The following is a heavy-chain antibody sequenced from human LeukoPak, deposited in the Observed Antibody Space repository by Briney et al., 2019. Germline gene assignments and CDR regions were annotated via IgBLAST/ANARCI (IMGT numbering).Heavy chain of an antibody. CDR1: GFTFSDSV. V-gene: IGHV3-73*01. CDR2: IRSKANRYAT. D-gene: IGHD5-12*01. Sequence: PGGSLRLSCAASGFTFSDSVIHWVRQASGKWLEWVGRIRSKANRYATAYAASVKDRFTISRDDSKNTAYLQMNSLKTEDTAVYYCTGGYSGYDINYWGQGTLVTVSS. CDR3: TGGYSGYDINY. J-gene: IGHJ4*02.